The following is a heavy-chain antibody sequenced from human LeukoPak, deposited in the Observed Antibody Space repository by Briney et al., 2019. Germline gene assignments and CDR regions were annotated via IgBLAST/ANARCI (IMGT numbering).Heavy chain of an antibody. CDR3: EFTSFDSPPHYGMDV. CDR2: IGYNGTNK. D-gene: IGHD3-9*01. Sequence: PGGSLRLSCAASGFTFSSYGMHWVRQAPGKGLEWVAFIGYNGTNKYYADSVKGRFTISRDNSKNTLYLQMNSLRAEDTAVYYCEFTSFDSPPHYGMDVWGQGTTVTVSS. V-gene: IGHV3-30*02. CDR1: GFTFSSYG. J-gene: IGHJ6*02.